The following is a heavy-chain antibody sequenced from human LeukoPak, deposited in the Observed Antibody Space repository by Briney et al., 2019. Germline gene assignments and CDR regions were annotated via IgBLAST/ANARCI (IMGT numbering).Heavy chain of an antibody. CDR1: GGSISSYY. CDR3: ARTYDSSGFHFDY. CDR2: IYYSGST. V-gene: IGHV4-59*08. J-gene: IGHJ4*02. Sequence: SETLSLTCTVSGGSISSYYWSWIRQPPGKGLEWIGYIYYSGSTNYNPFLKSRVTISVDTSKNQFSLKLSSVTAADTAVYYCARTYDSSGFHFDYWGQGTLVTVSS. D-gene: IGHD3-22*01.